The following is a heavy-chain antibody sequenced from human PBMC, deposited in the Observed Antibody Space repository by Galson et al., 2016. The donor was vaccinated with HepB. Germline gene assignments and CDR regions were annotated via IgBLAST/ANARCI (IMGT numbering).Heavy chain of an antibody. CDR3: TKDHCCKGACPEQSHMDV. D-gene: IGHD2-8*01. V-gene: IGHV3-23*01. CDR2: IKGDSGYT. J-gene: IGHJ6*03. CDR1: GFSFTQYA. Sequence: SLRLSCAASGFSFTQYAMRWVRQAPGKGLEWVTLIKGDSGYTQYADSLKGRFTTSRDNPKNTLFLQMNSLRVEDTAVYYCTKDHCCKGACPEQSHMDVWGKGTTVTVSS.